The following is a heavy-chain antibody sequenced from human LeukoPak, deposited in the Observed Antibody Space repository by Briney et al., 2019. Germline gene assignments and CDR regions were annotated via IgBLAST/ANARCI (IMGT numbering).Heavy chain of an antibody. J-gene: IGHJ4*02. CDR2: TFYRSKWYN. V-gene: IGHV6-1*01. CDR1: GDSVSRHDLT. D-gene: IGHD1-1*01. Sequence: SQTLSLTCAISGDSVSRHDLTWDWVRQSPSRGLEWLGTTFYRSKWYNDYAVSVKSRITVSPDTSKNQFSLHLNSVTPEDTAVYYCVRSYDWVFDYWGQGTRVTVSS. CDR3: VRSYDWVFDY.